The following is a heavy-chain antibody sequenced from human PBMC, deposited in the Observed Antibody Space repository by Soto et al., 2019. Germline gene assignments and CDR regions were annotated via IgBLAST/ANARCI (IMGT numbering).Heavy chain of an antibody. CDR1: GDTFKNCV. CDR2: IIPLFGTT. J-gene: IGHJ6*02. D-gene: IGHD3-10*01. CDR3: AAELGFGKLSVV. V-gene: IGHV1-69*01. Sequence: QVQVVQSGVEVRRPGSSVKVSCKASGDTFKNCVISWVRQPPGQGLEWMGGIIPLFGTTDFAQRFQARLTITTDESTTTAYMELSRLRSEDTATYYCAAELGFGKLSVVWGQGTTVIVSS.